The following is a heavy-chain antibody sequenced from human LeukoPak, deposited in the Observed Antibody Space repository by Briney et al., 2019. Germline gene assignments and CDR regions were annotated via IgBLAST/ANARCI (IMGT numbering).Heavy chain of an antibody. V-gene: IGHV3-33*01. CDR2: IWYDGTNK. Sequence: PGRSLRLSCAASGFTFSSYGMHWVRQAPGKGLEWVAVIWYDGTNKYYADSVKGRFTISRDNSKNTLYLQMNSLSAEDTAVYYCARRDGYDFDYWDQGTLVTVSS. J-gene: IGHJ4*02. D-gene: IGHD5-24*01. CDR3: ARRDGYDFDY. CDR1: GFTFSSYG.